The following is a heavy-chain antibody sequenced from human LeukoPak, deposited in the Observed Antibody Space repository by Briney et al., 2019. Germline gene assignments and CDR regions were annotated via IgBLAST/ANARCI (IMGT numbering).Heavy chain of an antibody. Sequence: PGGSLRLSRAPSRLTFSTYSMKWVGLAPRKGLEWVSYISYSSSAIYYADSVKGRFTISRDNAKSSLYLRMNSLRDEDTAVYYCARDSYGSSGYYYVSDYWGQGTLVTVSS. D-gene: IGHD3-22*01. CDR1: RLTFSTYS. V-gene: IGHV3-48*02. CDR2: ISYSSSAI. J-gene: IGHJ4*02. CDR3: ARDSYGSSGYYYVSDY.